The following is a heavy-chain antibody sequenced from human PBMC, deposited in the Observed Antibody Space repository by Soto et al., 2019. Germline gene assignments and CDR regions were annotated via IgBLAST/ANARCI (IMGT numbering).Heavy chain of an antibody. V-gene: IGHV4-59*01. Sequence: PSETLSLTCTISGGSISVYYWSWVRQPPGHELEWIGYIYASGSPYYNPSLRSRVTISAGTSKNQISLKLTSPTAADPAVYYCARGVGSSPPRYWGRGTLVTVSS. CDR1: GGSISVYY. D-gene: IGHD1-26*01. J-gene: IGHJ4*02. CDR2: IYASGSP. CDR3: ARGVGSSPPRY.